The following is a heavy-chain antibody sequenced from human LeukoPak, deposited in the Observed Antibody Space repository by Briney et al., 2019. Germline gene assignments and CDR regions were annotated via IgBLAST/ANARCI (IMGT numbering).Heavy chain of an antibody. D-gene: IGHD4-23*01. Sequence: SVKVSCKASGGTFSNYAINWVRQAPGQRLEWMGGIIPLFGTANYAQKFQGRVTITAVESMSTAYMELSSLRSVDTAVYYCARGWLAESTVVTPYNYWGQGTLVTVSS. J-gene: IGHJ4*02. CDR1: GGTFSNYA. CDR2: IIPLFGTA. CDR3: ARGWLAESTVVTPYNY. V-gene: IGHV1-69*13.